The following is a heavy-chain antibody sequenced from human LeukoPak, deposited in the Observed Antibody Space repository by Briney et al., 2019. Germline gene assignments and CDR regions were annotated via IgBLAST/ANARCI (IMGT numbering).Heavy chain of an antibody. CDR1: GGSISSYY. CDR3: ARQVVASIHPYYFDY. Sequence: SETLSLTCTVSGGSISSYYWGWIRQPPGKGLEWIGSIYYSGSTYYNPSLKSRLTISVDTSKKQFSLKVRSVTAADTAVYYCARQVVASIHPYYFDYWGQGTLVTVSS. CDR2: IYYSGST. V-gene: IGHV4-39*01. D-gene: IGHD2-21*02. J-gene: IGHJ4*02.